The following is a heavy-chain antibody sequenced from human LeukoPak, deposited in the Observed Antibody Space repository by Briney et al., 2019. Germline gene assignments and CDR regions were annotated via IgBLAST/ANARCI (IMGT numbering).Heavy chain of an antibody. D-gene: IGHD6-6*01. J-gene: IGHJ4*02. CDR1: GGSISSYY. Sequence: PSETLSLTCTVSGGSISSYYWSWIRQPPGKGLEWIGCIYYSGSSNYNPSLKSRVTISVDTSKNQFSLKLSSVTAADTAVYYCASSEYSSSSPDYWGQGTLVTVSS. V-gene: IGHV4-59*01. CDR3: ASSEYSSSSPDY. CDR2: IYYSGSS.